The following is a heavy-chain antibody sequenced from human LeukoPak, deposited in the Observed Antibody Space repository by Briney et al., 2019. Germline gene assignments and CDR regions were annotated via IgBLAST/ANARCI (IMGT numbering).Heavy chain of an antibody. Sequence: ASVKVSCKASGCTFTGYYMHWVRQAPGQGLEWMGRINPNSGGTNYAQKFQGRVTMTRDTSISTAYMELSRLRSDDTAVYYCARDRIAAGNWFDPWGQGTLVTVSS. J-gene: IGHJ5*02. D-gene: IGHD6-13*01. CDR3: ARDRIAAGNWFDP. CDR2: INPNSGGT. CDR1: GCTFTGYY. V-gene: IGHV1-2*06.